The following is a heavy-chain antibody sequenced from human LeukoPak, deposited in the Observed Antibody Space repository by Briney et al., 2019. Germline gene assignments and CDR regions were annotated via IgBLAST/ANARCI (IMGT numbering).Heavy chain of an antibody. CDR2: INGGNGNT. Sequence: ASVKVSCKASGYTFTSYAIHWVRQAPGQGLEWMGWINGGNGNTNYAQKLQGRVTMTTDTSTSTAYMELRSLRSDDTAVYYCARDRTWELPFDYWGQGTLVTVSP. D-gene: IGHD1-26*01. CDR3: ARDRTWELPFDY. CDR1: GYTFTSYA. V-gene: IGHV1-18*01. J-gene: IGHJ4*02.